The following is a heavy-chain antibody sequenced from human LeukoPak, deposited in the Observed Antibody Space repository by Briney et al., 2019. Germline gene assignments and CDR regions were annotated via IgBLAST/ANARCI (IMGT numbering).Heavy chain of an antibody. V-gene: IGHV3-64*01. CDR3: ARGGRGHDFSPNYYYDLDV. CDR1: GFTFDSYA. Sequence: GGSLRLSCAASGFTFDSYAMHRVRQAPGKGLEYVSAISRNGGSTFYANSVKGRFTISRDNSKNTLYLQMGSLRAEDTAVYYCARGGRGHDFSPNYYYDLDVWGQGTTVTVSS. D-gene: IGHD5-12*01. CDR2: ISRNGGST. J-gene: IGHJ6*02.